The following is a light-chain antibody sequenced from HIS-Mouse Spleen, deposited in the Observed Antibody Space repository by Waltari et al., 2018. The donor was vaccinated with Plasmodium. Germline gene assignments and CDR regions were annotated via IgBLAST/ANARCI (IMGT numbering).Light chain of an antibody. CDR3: YSTDSSGNHRV. CDR1: ALQTKY. J-gene: IGLJ3*02. V-gene: IGLV3-10*01. CDR2: EDS. Sequence: SYELTQPPSVSVSPGQTARITRSGEALQTKYAYWYQQKSGQAPVLVIYEDSKRPSGIPERFSGSSSGTMATLTISGAQVEDEADYYCYSTDSSGNHRVFGGGTKLTVL.